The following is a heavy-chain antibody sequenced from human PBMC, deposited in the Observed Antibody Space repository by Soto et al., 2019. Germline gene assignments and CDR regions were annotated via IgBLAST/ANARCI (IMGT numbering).Heavy chain of an antibody. D-gene: IGHD3-10*01. Sequence: EVQLVESGGGLVQAGGSLRLSCAASGFTFSRHSMIWVRQAPGKGLEWVALIETSSSATYYADSVKGRFSISRDNAKKSLYLQMTSLRAEDAAVYYCARGNRRIMVRGPYYYMDVWGKGTTVTVSS. CDR1: GFTFSRHS. CDR3: ARGNRRIMVRGPYYYMDV. J-gene: IGHJ6*03. V-gene: IGHV3-48*01. CDR2: IETSSSAT.